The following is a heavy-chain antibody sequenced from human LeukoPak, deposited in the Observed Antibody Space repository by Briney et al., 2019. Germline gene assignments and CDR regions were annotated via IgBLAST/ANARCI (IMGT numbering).Heavy chain of an antibody. CDR1: GASISSDAYH. V-gene: IGHV4-30-4*01. CDR2: SGAT. Sequence: PSETLSLTCTVSGASISSDAYHWRWIRQPPGKGLEWIGHSGATKNNPSLNSRLTISVDTSKNQFSLRLSSVTAADTAVYFCATYYAGRGGSGYWGQGTLVTVSS. J-gene: IGHJ4*02. CDR3: ATYYAGRGGSGY. D-gene: IGHD3-10*01.